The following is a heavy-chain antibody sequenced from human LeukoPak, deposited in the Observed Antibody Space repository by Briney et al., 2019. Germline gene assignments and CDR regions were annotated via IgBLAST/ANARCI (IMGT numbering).Heavy chain of an antibody. Sequence: SETLSLTCTVSGGSISSGGYYWSWIRQHPGKGLEWIGYIYYSGSTYYNPSLKSRVTISVDTSKNQFSLKPSSVTAADTAVYYCARVTHSRGRLNWFDPWGQGTLGTVSS. CDR3: ARVTHSRGRLNWFDP. CDR2: IYYSGST. V-gene: IGHV4-31*03. CDR1: GGSISSGGYY. J-gene: IGHJ5*02. D-gene: IGHD3-22*01.